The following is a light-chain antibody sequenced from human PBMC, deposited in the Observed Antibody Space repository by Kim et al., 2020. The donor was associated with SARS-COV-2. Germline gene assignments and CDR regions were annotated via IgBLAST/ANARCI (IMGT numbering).Light chain of an antibody. CDR1: NIGSKS. CDR3: QVWDSSSYQVV. J-gene: IGLJ2*01. CDR2: YDT. Sequence: APGKAARITGGGNNIGSKSVHWCQQKPGQAPVLVIFYDTDRPSGIPERFSGSNSGNTATLTISRVEAGDEADYYCQVWDSSSYQVVFGGGTKLTVL. V-gene: IGLV3-21*04.